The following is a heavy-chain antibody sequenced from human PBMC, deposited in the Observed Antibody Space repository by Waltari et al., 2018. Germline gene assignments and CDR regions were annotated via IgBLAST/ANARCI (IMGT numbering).Heavy chain of an antibody. CDR3: ARDPHNTGRYFDL. J-gene: IGHJ2*01. D-gene: IGHD1-1*01. CDR2: IYTSGST. V-gene: IGHV4-61*02. Sequence: QVQLQESGPGLVKPSQTLSLTCTVSGGSISSGSYYWSWIRQPAGKGLEWIGRIYTSGSTNYNPSLKSRVTISVDTSKNQFSLKLSSVTAADTAVYYCARDPHNTGRYFDLWGRGTLVTVSS. CDR1: GGSISSGSYY.